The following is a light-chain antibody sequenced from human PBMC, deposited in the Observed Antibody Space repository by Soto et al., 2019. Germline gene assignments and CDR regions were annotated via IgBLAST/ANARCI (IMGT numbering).Light chain of an antibody. V-gene: IGLV2-23*02. CDR3: CSYAGGSTYVI. J-gene: IGLJ2*01. Sequence: QSVLTQPASVSGSPGQSITISCTGSSSDVGSYNLVSWYQQHPGKAPKLMTYEVSRRPSGVSNRFSGSQSGNTASLTISGLQAEDEADYYCCSYAGGSTYVIFGGGTKVTVL. CDR2: EVS. CDR1: SSDVGSYNL.